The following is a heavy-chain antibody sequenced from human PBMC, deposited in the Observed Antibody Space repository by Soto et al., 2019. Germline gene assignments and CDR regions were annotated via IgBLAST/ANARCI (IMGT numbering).Heavy chain of an antibody. D-gene: IGHD6-19*01. J-gene: IGHJ4*02. CDR2: VYYTGST. V-gene: IGHV4-59*01. CDR3: ARSVAVPGAHSDY. Sequence: SETLSLTCSVSDGSISGSYWSWIRQSPGKGLEWLGYVYYTGSTNYSPSLRSRVSISVDTSKNEFSLRLSSVTAADTAVYFCARSVAVPGAHSDYWGQGTQVTVS. CDR1: DGSISGSY.